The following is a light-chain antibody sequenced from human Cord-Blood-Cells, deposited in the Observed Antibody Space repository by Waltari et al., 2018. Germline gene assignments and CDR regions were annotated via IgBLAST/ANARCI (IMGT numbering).Light chain of an antibody. CDR1: LSVLYSPNNKIY. CDR3: QQYYSTPFT. V-gene: IGKV4-1*01. J-gene: IGKJ3*01. Sequence: ITQSPDTLAVYLGERATTHHNSGLSVLYSPNNKIYLSWYQQKPGQPPKLLIYWASTRETGVPDRFSGSGSGTDFTLTISSLQAEDVAVYYCQQYYSTPFTFGPGTKVDIK. CDR2: WAS.